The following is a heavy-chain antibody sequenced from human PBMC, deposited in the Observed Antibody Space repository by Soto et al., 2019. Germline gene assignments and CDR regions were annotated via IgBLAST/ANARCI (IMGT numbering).Heavy chain of an antibody. CDR1: GGTFSSNT. V-gene: IGHV1-69*06. CDR2: IIPLFGTA. J-gene: IGHJ4*01. CDR3: VIKATSCGDCYAFDS. D-gene: IGHD2-21*02. Sequence: QVQLVQSGAEVKKPGSSVKISCRASGGTFSSNTINWVRQAAGQGLEWMGGIIPLFGTANYAEKFQGRITITADKSTKSDYMELRSMRSDDTAVYYSVIKATSCGDCYAFDSWGHGTLVTVSS.